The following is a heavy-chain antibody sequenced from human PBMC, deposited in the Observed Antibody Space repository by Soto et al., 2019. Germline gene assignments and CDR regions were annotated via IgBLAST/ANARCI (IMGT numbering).Heavy chain of an antibody. Sequence: GGSLRLCCAASGLTFRSYAMSWVRQAPGKGLEWVSAISGSGGSTYYADSVKGRFTISRDNSKNTLYLQMNSLRAEDTAVYYCAKGTGATTDWFDPWGQGTLVTVSS. D-gene: IGHD1-1*01. CDR1: GLTFRSYA. V-gene: IGHV3-23*01. CDR3: AKGTGATTDWFDP. J-gene: IGHJ5*02. CDR2: ISGSGGST.